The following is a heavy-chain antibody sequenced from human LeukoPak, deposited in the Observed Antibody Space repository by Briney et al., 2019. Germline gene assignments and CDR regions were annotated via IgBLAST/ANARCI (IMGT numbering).Heavy chain of an antibody. CDR2: ISGSGGST. D-gene: IGHD1-26*01. CDR1: GFTFSSYA. V-gene: IGHV3-23*01. Sequence: GGSLKLSCAASGFTFSSYAMSWVRQAPGKGLEWVSAISGSGGSTYYADSVKGRFTISRDNAKNSLYLQMNSLRAEDTAVYYCARPGVGDAFDIWGQGTMVTVSS. J-gene: IGHJ3*02. CDR3: ARPGVGDAFDI.